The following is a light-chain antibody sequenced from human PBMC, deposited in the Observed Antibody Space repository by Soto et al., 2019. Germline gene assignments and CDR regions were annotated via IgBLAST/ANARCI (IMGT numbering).Light chain of an antibody. V-gene: IGKV3-15*01. CDR1: QSVSSN. J-gene: IGKJ4*01. Sequence: EIVMTQSPATLSVSPGERATLSCRASQSVSSNLAWYQQKPGQAPRLLIYGVSTRATGIPARFSGSGSGTKFTLTTSSRQSEDVSLHYCQQYNSEPPLTFGGGTKVEIK. CDR2: GVS. CDR3: QQYNSEPPLT.